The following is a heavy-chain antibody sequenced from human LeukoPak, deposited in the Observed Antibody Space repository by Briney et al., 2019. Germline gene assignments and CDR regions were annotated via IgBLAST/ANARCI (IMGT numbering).Heavy chain of an antibody. V-gene: IGHV3-23*01. Sequence: GGSLRLSCAASGFTFSSYAMSWVRQAPGKGLEWVSAISGSGDSTYYADSAKGRFTVSRDNSKNTLYLQMNSLRAEDTAVYYCAKGRYSSGGAPDYWGQGTLVTVSS. CDR1: GFTFSSYA. J-gene: IGHJ4*02. D-gene: IGHD6-19*01. CDR2: ISGSGDST. CDR3: AKGRYSSGGAPDY.